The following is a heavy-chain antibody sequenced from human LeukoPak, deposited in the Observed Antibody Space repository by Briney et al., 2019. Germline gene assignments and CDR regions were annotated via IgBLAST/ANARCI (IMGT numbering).Heavy chain of an antibody. CDR1: GGSISSNYYY. Sequence: PSETLSLTCTVSGGSISSNYYYWGWIRQPPGKGLEWIGSIYYSGHTYYNPSLKSRVTISVDTSNNQFSLKLSSVTAADTAVYYCARWDPLGVAAAGTRDFDYWGQGTLVTVSS. J-gene: IGHJ4*02. CDR3: ARWDPLGVAAAGTRDFDY. D-gene: IGHD6-13*01. CDR2: IYYSGHT. V-gene: IGHV4-39*01.